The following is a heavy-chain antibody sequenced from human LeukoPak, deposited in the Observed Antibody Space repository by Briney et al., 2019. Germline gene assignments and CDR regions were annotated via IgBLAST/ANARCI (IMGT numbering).Heavy chain of an antibody. J-gene: IGHJ4*02. CDR1: GFTFSSYG. CDR2: ISYDGSNK. CDR3: AKEKDRYSSRWSHFDY. Sequence: PGRSLRLSCAVSGFTFSSYGIHWVRQAPGKGLEWVAVISYDGSNKNYADSVKGRFTISRDNSKNTLYLQMNSLRAEDTAVYYCAKEKDRYSSRWSHFDYWGQGTLVTVSS. V-gene: IGHV3-30*18. D-gene: IGHD6-13*01.